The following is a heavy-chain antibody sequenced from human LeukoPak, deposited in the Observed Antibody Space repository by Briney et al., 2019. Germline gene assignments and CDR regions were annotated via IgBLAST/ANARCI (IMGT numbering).Heavy chain of an antibody. CDR2: IYHSGST. J-gene: IGHJ4*02. V-gene: IGHV4-38-2*01. Sequence: SETLSLTCAVSGYSISSGYYWGWIRQPPGKGLEWIGSIYHSGSTYYNPSLKSRVTISVDTSKNQFSLKLSSVTAADTAVYYCASRGPMVREAGDYWGQGTLVTVSS. D-gene: IGHD3-10*01. CDR1: GYSISSGYY. CDR3: ASRGPMVREAGDY.